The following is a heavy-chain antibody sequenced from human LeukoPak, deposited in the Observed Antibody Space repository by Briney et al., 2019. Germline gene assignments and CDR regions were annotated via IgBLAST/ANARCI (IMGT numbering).Heavy chain of an antibody. J-gene: IGHJ6*03. CDR2: IYYSGST. D-gene: IGHD6-6*01. V-gene: IGHV4-31*03. Sequence: SQTLSLTCTVSGGSISSGGYYWSWIRQHPGKGLEWIGYIYYSGSTYYNPSPKSRVTISVDTSKNQFSLKLSSVTAADTAVYYCARGGIAARPDYYYYMDVWGKGTTVTVSS. CDR1: GGSISSGGYY. CDR3: ARGGIAARPDYYYYMDV.